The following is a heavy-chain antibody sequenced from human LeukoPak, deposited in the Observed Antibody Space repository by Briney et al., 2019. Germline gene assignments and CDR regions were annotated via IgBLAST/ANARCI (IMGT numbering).Heavy chain of an antibody. CDR1: GGTFSSYA. Sequence: ASVKVSCKASGGTFSSYAISWVRQAPGQGLEWMGGIIPIFGTANYAQKFQGRVTITADKSTSTAYMELSSLRSEDTAVYYCARDHGPTVATSPFYSYYMDVWGKGTTVTVSS. CDR3: ARDHGPTVATSPFYSYYMDV. CDR2: IIPIFGTA. J-gene: IGHJ6*03. V-gene: IGHV1-69*06. D-gene: IGHD4-11*01.